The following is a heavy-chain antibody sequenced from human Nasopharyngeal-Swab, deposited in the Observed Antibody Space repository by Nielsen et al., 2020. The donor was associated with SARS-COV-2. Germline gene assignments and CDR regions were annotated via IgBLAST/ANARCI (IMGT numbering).Heavy chain of an antibody. J-gene: IGHJ4*02. CDR2: IGDKDHNYAT. D-gene: IGHD1-1*01. CDR3: TNDFYFDY. Sequence: VRQMPGKGLEWVGRIGDKDHNYATTYGASVQGRFTISRDDSKNTAFLQMDSLKTEDTALYYCTNDFYFDYWGQGTLVTVSS. V-gene: IGHV3-73*01.